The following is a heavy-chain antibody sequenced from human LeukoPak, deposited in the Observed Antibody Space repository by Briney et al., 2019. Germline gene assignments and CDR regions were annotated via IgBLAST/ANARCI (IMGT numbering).Heavy chain of an antibody. V-gene: IGHV3-7*05. CDR1: GFTFSLYA. D-gene: IGHD2-15*01. CDR3: ARDVGRFCTRGSCFSDA. J-gene: IGHJ5*02. CDR2: IKEDGSET. Sequence: PGGSLRLSCAASGFTFSLYALHWVRQAPGKGLQWLGNIKEDGSETYYVGSLKGRLTISRDNAKNSSFLEMSSLGVEDTAVYYCARDVGRFCTRGSCFSDAWGQGTLVTVSS.